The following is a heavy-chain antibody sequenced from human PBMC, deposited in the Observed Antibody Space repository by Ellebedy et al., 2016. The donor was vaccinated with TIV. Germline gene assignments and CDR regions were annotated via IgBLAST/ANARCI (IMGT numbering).Heavy chain of an antibody. D-gene: IGHD2-2*01. CDR2: IYYSGST. Sequence: GSLRLSXTVSGGSISSSSYYWGWIRQPPGKGLEWIGSIYYSGSTYYNPSLKSRVTISVDTSKNQFSLKLSSVTAADTAVYYCASSYCSSTSCKWVDAFDIWGQGTMVTVSS. V-gene: IGHV4-39*07. CDR1: GGSISSSSYY. J-gene: IGHJ3*02. CDR3: ASSYCSSTSCKWVDAFDI.